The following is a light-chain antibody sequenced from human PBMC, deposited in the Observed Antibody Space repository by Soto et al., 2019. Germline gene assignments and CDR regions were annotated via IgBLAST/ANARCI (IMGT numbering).Light chain of an antibody. CDR1: QSISIW. V-gene: IGKV1-5*03. CDR2: KAS. CDR3: QQYNSYSWT. Sequence: DIQMTQSPSTLSASVGYRVTITCRASQSISIWLAWYQQKPGKAPKLLIFKASRLEGGVPSRFSGSRSGTEFTLTISSLQPDDFATYYCQQYNSYSWTFGQGTKVDIK. J-gene: IGKJ1*01.